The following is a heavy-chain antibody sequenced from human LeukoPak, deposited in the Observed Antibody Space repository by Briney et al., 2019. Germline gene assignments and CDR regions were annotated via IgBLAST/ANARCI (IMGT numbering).Heavy chain of an antibody. V-gene: IGHV3-7*01. Sequence: GGSLSLSCAASGFPFSSYWMIWVRQAPGKGLEWVANIKKDGSEKFYLDSVKGRFTVSRDNAKNSLYLQMNSLRAEDTAVYYCARDADLGATIIGAIDMWGPGTMVTVSS. CDR3: ARDADLGATIIGAIDM. CDR2: IKKDGSEK. D-gene: IGHD5-24*01. J-gene: IGHJ3*02. CDR1: GFPFSSYW.